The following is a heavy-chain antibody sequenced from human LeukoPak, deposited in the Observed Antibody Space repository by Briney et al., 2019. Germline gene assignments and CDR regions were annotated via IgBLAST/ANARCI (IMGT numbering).Heavy chain of an antibody. CDR2: IYTSGST. Sequence: SQTLSLTCTVSGGSIGSGSYYWSWIRQPAGKGLEWIGRIYTSGSTNYNPSLKSRVTISVDTSKNQFSLKLSSVTAADTAVYYCARERVGSYGDYESDYYGMDVWGQGTTVTVSS. D-gene: IGHD4-17*01. V-gene: IGHV4-61*02. J-gene: IGHJ6*02. CDR1: GGSIGSGSYY. CDR3: ARERVGSYGDYESDYYGMDV.